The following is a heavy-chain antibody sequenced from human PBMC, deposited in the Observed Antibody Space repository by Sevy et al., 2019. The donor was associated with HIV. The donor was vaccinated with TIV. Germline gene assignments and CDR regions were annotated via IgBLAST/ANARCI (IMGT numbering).Heavy chain of an antibody. CDR2: IYYSGST. J-gene: IGHJ4*02. CDR3: ARHEIAAAFRDY. V-gene: IGHV4-39*01. CDR1: EGSISSTVYY. Sequence: SETLSLTCTVSEGSISSTVYYWGWIRQPPGKGLEWIGRIYYSGSTYYNPSLKSRVTISVDTSKNQFSLKLTSVTAADTAVYYCARHEIAAAFRDYWGQGALVTVSS. D-gene: IGHD6-25*01.